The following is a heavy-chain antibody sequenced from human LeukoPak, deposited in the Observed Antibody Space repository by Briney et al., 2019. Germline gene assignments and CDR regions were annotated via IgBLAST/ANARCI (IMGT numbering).Heavy chain of an antibody. Sequence: SETLSLTCAVSGGSISSGGYSWSWIRQPPGKGLEWIGYIYHSGSTYYNPSLRSRVTISVDTSKNQFSLNLSSVTAADTAVYYCARNKYYYDSTGYYFPYYFDYWGQGTLVTVSS. V-gene: IGHV4-30-2*05. D-gene: IGHD3-22*01. J-gene: IGHJ4*02. CDR1: GGSISSGGYS. CDR2: IYHSGST. CDR3: ARNKYYYDSTGYYFPYYFDY.